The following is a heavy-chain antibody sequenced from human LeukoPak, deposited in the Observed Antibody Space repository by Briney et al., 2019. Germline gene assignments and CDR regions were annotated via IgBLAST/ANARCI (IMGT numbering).Heavy chain of an antibody. V-gene: IGHV3-53*01. CDR1: GFTVSSNY. CDR2: IYSGGST. J-gene: IGHJ6*03. D-gene: IGHD3-10*01. CDR3: ARSLRVRGVPDYMDV. Sequence: GGSLRLSCAASGFTVSSNYMSWVRQAPGKGLEWVSVIYSGGSTYYADSVKGRFTISRDNSKNTLYLQMNSLRAEDTAVYYCARSLRVRGVPDYMDVWGKGTTVTISS.